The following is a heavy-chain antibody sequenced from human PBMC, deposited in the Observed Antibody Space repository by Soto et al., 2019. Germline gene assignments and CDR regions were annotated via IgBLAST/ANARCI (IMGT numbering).Heavy chain of an antibody. J-gene: IGHJ6*02. D-gene: IGHD3-10*02. CDR2: INPKFGDT. V-gene: IGHV1-2*02. Sequence: QVQLVQSGAEVKEPGDSVRVSCEASGYTFTAYHIHWVRQAPGQGLEWMGWINPKFGDTTYAQDFQGRVSMTRDMSISTVYMELSRLTSDDTAIYYCARNMDYYYGRGSGNGRGVWCPGTTVTVFS. CDR3: ARNMDYYYGRGSGNGRGV. CDR1: GYTFTAYH.